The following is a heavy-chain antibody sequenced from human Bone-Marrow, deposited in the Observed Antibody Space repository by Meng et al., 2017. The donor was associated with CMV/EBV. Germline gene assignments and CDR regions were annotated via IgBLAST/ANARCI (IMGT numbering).Heavy chain of an antibody. D-gene: IGHD1-20*01. V-gene: IGHV4-30-4*08. CDR1: GGSISSGDYY. CDR2: IYYSGST. CDR3: ASAQYNWNYFDY. Sequence: LRLSCTVSGGSISSGDYYWSWIRQPPGKGLEWIGYIYYSGSTYYSPSLKSRVTISVDTSKNQFSLRLSSVTAADTAVYYCASAQYNWNYFDYWGQGTPVTVSS. J-gene: IGHJ4*02.